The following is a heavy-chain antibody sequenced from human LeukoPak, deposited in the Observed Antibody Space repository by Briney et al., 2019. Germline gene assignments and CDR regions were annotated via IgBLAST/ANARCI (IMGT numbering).Heavy chain of an antibody. D-gene: IGHD6-13*01. CDR3: ARGDGEAASLWENWFDP. V-gene: IGHV1-46*01. CDR2: INPSGGRT. Sequence: EASVKVSCKASGYTFTSYYMHWVRQGPGQGLEWMGIINPSGGRTNYAQKFQGRVTMTRDMSTSTVYMELSSLRSEDTAVYYCARGDGEAASLWENWFDPWAREPWSPSPQ. CDR1: GYTFTSYY. J-gene: IGHJ5*02.